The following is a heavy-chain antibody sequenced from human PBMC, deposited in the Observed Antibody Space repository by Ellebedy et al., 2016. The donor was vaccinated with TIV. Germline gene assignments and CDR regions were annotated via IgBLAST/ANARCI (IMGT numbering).Heavy chain of an antibody. V-gene: IGHV1-18*04. CDR1: GYTFNTYD. D-gene: IGHD2-21*01. J-gene: IGHJ3*02. Sequence: AASVKVSCKASGYTFNTYDLSWARQAPGQGLEWMGWISPNNGKTYYAQRLQGRVTVTTDTSTSTAYMELRSLRSDDTAVYYCARVGVHSAAHHDAFDIWGQGTMVTVSS. CDR3: ARVGVHSAAHHDAFDI. CDR2: ISPNNGKT.